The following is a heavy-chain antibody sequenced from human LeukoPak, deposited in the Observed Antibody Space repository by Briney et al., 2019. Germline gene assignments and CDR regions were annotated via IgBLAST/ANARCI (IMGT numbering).Heavy chain of an antibody. CDR2: ISSGSTYI. D-gene: IGHD3-22*01. Sequence: GGSLRLSCAASGVTFSSYRMNWVRQAPGKGLEWVSPISSGSTYIYYADSVKGRFSIFRDNYKNILYLQMNSLRVEDTAVYYCAKGHGDGSGYYYFDSWGQGTLVTVSS. J-gene: IGHJ4*02. CDR1: GVTFSSYR. V-gene: IGHV3-21*04. CDR3: AKGHGDGSGYYYFDS.